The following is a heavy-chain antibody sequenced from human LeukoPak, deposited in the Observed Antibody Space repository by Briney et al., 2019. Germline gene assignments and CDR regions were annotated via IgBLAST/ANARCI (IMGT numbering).Heavy chain of an antibody. Sequence: GGSLRLSCAASGFTFRGYWMDGVRQAPGGGLEWGSNIKQDGSEVSYVDSVRGRFTISRDTTKNSLFLHMSSLRAEHTAVYFCASSYFDNSLHAYDIWGQGTMVTVSS. J-gene: IGHJ3*02. D-gene: IGHD3-22*01. CDR3: ASSYFDNSLHAYDI. CDR1: GFTFRGYW. V-gene: IGHV3-7*01. CDR2: IKQDGSEV.